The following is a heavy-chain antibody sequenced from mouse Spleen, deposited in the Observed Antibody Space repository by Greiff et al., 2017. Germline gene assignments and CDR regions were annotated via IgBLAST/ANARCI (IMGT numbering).Heavy chain of an antibody. Sequence: EVKLVESEGGLVQPGSSMKLSCTASGFTFSDYYMAWVRQVPEKGLEWVANINYDGSSTYYLDSLKSRFIISRDNAKNILYLQMSSLKSEDTATYYCARDEMGLLYFDYWGQGTTLTVSS. D-gene: IGHD2-3*01. CDR3: ARDEMGLLYFDY. CDR2: INYDGSST. J-gene: IGHJ2*01. CDR1: GFTFSDYY. V-gene: IGHV5-16*01.